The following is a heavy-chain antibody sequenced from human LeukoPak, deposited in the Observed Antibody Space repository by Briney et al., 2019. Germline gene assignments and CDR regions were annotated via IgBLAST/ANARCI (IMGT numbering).Heavy chain of an antibody. CDR1: GFTFSSNY. D-gene: IGHD4-11*01. V-gene: IGHV3-66*01. J-gene: IGHJ6*02. CDR2: IYSGGST. Sequence: PGGSLRLSCAASGFTFSSNYMSWVRQAPGKGLEWVSVIYSGGSTYYADSVKGRFTISRDNSKNTLYLQMNSLRAEDTAVYYCAGGHSNYGYYYYGMDVWGQGTTVTVSS. CDR3: AGGHSNYGYYYYGMDV.